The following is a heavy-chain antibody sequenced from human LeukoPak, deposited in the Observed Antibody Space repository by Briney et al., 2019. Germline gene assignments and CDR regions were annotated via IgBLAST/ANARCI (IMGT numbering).Heavy chain of an antibody. CDR2: INPNSGGT. CDR1: GYAFPGYY. D-gene: IGHD2-2*01. Sequence: ASVKVSCKASGYAFPGYYMHWVRQAPGQGLEWMGWINPNSGGTNYAQKFQGRVTMTRDTSLNTAYMELSMVRSDDTAVYYCARDREYPNEFAYWGQGTLVTVSS. J-gene: IGHJ4*02. V-gene: IGHV1-2*02. CDR3: ARDREYPNEFAY.